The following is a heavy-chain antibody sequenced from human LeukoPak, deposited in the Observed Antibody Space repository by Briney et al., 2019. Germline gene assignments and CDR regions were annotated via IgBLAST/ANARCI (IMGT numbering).Heavy chain of an antibody. CDR2: ISAYNGNT. Sequence: ASVKDSCKASGYTFTSYGISWVRQAPGQGLEWMGWISAYNGNTNYAQKLQGRVTMTTDTPTSTAYMELRSLRSDDTAVYYCARGPRRAYCSSASCPLQTDYWGQGTLVTVSS. J-gene: IGHJ4*02. CDR3: ARGPRRAYCSSASCPLQTDY. CDR1: GYTFTSYG. V-gene: IGHV1-18*04. D-gene: IGHD2-2*01.